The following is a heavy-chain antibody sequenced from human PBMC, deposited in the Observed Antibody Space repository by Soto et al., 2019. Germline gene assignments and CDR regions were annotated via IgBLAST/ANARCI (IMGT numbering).Heavy chain of an antibody. V-gene: IGHV5-10-1*01. Sequence: PGEPLKISCKGSGYSFTSYWISWVRQMPGKGLEWMGRIDPSDSYTNYSPSSQGHVTISADKSISTAYLQWSSLKASDTAMYYCASIAAATQGGYYYYGMDVWGQGTTVTVSS. CDR3: ASIAAATQGGYYYYGMDV. D-gene: IGHD6-13*01. CDR1: GYSFTSYW. J-gene: IGHJ6*02. CDR2: IDPSDSYT.